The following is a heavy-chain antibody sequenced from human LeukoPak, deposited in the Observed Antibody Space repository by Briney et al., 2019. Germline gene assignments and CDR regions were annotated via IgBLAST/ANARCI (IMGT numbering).Heavy chain of an antibody. CDR2: INHSGST. J-gene: IGHJ4*02. Sequence: SETLSLTCAVYGGSFSGYYWSWIRQPPGKGLEWIGEINHSGSTNYNPSLKSRVTISVDTSKNQFSLKLSSVTAADTAVYYCARGPYYDILTGSSGFDYWGQGTLVTVSS. CDR3: ARGPYYDILTGSSGFDY. D-gene: IGHD3-9*01. V-gene: IGHV4-34*01. CDR1: GGSFSGYY.